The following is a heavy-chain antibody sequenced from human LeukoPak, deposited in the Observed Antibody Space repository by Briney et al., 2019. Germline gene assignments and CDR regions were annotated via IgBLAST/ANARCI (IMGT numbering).Heavy chain of an antibody. J-gene: IGHJ2*01. CDR1: GYTLTELS. Sequence: ASVKVSCKVSGYTLTELSMHWVRQAPGKGLEWMGGFDPEDGETIYAQKFQGGVTMTEDTSTDTAYMELSSLRSEDTAVYYCATDRRYCSGGSCSYWYFDLWGRGTLVTVSS. V-gene: IGHV1-24*01. CDR3: ATDRRYCSGGSCSYWYFDL. CDR2: FDPEDGET. D-gene: IGHD2-15*01.